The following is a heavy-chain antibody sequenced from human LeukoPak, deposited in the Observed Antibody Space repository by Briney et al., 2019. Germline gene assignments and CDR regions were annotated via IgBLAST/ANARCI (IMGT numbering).Heavy chain of an antibody. CDR2: IYSGGST. J-gene: IGHJ4*02. Sequence: GGSLRLSCAASGFTVSSNYMSWVRQAPGKGLEWVSVIYSGGSTYYADSEKGRFTISRDNSKNTLYLQMNSLRAEDTAVYYCARSTNSSGYYSFGYWGQGTLVTVSS. V-gene: IGHV3-66*01. CDR1: GFTVSSNY. CDR3: ARSTNSSGYYSFGY. D-gene: IGHD3-22*01.